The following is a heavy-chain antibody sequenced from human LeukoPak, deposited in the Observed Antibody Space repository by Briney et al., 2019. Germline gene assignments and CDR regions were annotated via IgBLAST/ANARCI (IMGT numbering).Heavy chain of an antibody. V-gene: IGHV3-23*01. CDR2: ISGSGGGT. CDR1: GFTFNSYA. J-gene: IGHJ4*02. Sequence: GGSLRLSCAPSGFTFNSYAMSWARHAPGGGGEWVSRISGSGGGTYYADAVKGRFTISRENSKNTLCMQMNSMRAEDTAVYYCAKGNSGWYDYWGQGTLVTASS. D-gene: IGHD6-19*01. CDR3: AKGNSGWYDY.